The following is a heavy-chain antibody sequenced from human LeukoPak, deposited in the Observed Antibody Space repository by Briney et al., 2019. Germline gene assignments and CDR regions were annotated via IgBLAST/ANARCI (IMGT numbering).Heavy chain of an antibody. D-gene: IGHD3-10*01. J-gene: IGHJ5*02. CDR2: IFYSGST. V-gene: IGHV4-59*08. CDR1: GGSISNYY. Sequence: SETLSLTCTVSGGSISNYYWNWIRQPPGKGLQWIGYIFYSGSTYYNPPLKSRVTISEDTSKNQFSLKLRSVTAADTAVYYCARGPRFGELLWHWFDPWGQGTLVTVSS. CDR3: ARGPRFGELLWHWFDP.